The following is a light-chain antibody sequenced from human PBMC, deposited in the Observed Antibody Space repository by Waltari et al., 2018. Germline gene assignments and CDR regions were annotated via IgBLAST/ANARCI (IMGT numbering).Light chain of an antibody. CDR1: QSINNN. CDR2: GAT. J-gene: IGKJ2*01. Sequence: EIVMTHSPATLSVSPGERATLSCTASQSINNNLAQYRQKPGQAPRHVIYGATFRATGIPTRISGSGSGTDVTLTSSSLQSDDLAVYYCQQYDNWPPTTFGQGTKLEIK. CDR3: QQYDNWPPTT. V-gene: IGKV3-15*01.